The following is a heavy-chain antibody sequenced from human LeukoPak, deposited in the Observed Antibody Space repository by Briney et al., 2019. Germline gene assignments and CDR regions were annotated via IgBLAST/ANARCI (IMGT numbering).Heavy chain of an antibody. J-gene: IGHJ4*02. CDR2: IIPIFGTA. V-gene: IGHV1-69*13. CDR3: ARGRPGYFDY. CDR1: GGTFSSYA. Sequence: ASVKVSCKASGGTFSSYAISWVRQAPGQGLEWMGGIIPIFGTANYAQKFQGRDTITADESTSTAYMELSSLRSEDTAVYYCARGRPGYFDYWGQGTLVTVSS.